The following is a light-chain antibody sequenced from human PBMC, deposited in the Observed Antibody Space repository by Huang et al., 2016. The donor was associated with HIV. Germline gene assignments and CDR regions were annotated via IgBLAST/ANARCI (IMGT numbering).Light chain of an antibody. Sequence: IQLTKFPSSLSASVGDRVSLTCWASQDINKKLAWYQPKPGKAPKPLIYATSTWQNGFPSRFSGRGSGTVFILTIHNLQPEDFATYYCQQFSDFFFGPGTRVDVK. CDR3: QQFSDFF. CDR2: ATS. CDR1: QDINKK. J-gene: IGKJ3*01. V-gene: IGKV1-9*01.